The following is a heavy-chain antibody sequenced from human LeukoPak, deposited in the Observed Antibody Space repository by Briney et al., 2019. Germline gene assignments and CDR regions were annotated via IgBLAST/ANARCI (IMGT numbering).Heavy chain of an antibody. CDR2: INSDGSST. Sequence: GGSLRLSCAASVFTFNNYWTHCVRQAPGKGLVWVSRINSDGSSTSYADSVKGRFTISRDNAKNTLYLQMNSLRAEDTAVYYCAAYDSSGYSGKYFQHWGQGTLVTVSS. V-gene: IGHV3-74*01. J-gene: IGHJ1*01. CDR1: VFTFNNYW. CDR3: AAYDSSGYSGKYFQH. D-gene: IGHD3-22*01.